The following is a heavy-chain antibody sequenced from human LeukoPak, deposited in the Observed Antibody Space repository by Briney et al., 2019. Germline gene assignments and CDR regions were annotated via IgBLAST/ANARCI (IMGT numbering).Heavy chain of an antibody. V-gene: IGHV3-11*01. CDR3: AREPPNYYDSSGYYYSAFDI. CDR1: GFTFSDYY. J-gene: IGHJ3*02. D-gene: IGHD3-22*01. Sequence: GGSLRLSCAASGFTFSDYYMSWIRQAPGKGLEWVSYISSSGSTIYYADSVKGRFTISRDNAKNSLYLQMNSLRAEDTAVYYCAREPPNYYDSSGYYYSAFDIWGQGTMVTVSS. CDR2: ISSSGSTI.